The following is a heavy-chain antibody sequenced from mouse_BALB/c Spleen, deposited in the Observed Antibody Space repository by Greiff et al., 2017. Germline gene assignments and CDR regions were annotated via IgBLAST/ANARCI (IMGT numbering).Heavy chain of an antibody. CDR3: ARGGGYFDY. CDR1: GYAFTNYL. Sequence: QVQLKESGAELVRPGTSVKVSCKASGYAFTNYLIEWVKQRPGQGLEWIGVINPGSGGTNYNEKFKGKATLTADKSSSTAYMQLSSLTSDDSAVYFCARGGGYFDYWGQGTTLTVSS. V-gene: IGHV1-54*01. J-gene: IGHJ2*01. CDR2: INPGSGGT.